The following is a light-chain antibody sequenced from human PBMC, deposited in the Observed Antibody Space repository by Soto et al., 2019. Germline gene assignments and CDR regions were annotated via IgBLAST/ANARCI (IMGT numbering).Light chain of an antibody. CDR1: QSVLHSSNNKNY. Sequence: DIVMTQSPGSLAVSLGERATINCTSSQSVLHSSNNKNYLAWNQQKPGQPPKLLIYWASTRESGVPDRFSGSASGTDFTLTISGLQAEAVAVYYCQQYFTTPWTFGQGTKVEIK. J-gene: IGKJ1*01. CDR3: QQYFTTPWT. CDR2: WAS. V-gene: IGKV4-1*01.